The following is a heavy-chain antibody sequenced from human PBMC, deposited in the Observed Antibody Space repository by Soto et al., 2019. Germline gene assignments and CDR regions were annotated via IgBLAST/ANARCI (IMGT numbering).Heavy chain of an antibody. D-gene: IGHD4-17*01. J-gene: IGHJ6*02. Sequence: QVELVESGGGVVQPGTSLRLSCAASGFTFRSFAMHWVRQAPGKGLECVAVTSNDGGIRCYEDSVKCRFTITRDNPRNTLDLQINSLTPEDTALYYCARSEPSTDEHRRHIKLRGQGTKVTVSS. CDR2: TSNDGGIR. V-gene: IGHV3-30-3*01. CDR3: ARSEPSTDEHRRHIKL. CDR1: GFTFRSFA.